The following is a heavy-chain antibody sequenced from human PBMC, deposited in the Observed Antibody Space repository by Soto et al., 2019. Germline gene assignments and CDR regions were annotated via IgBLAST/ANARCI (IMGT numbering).Heavy chain of an antibody. J-gene: IGHJ4*02. D-gene: IGHD3-10*01. CDR2: IKGDESSI. CDR3: ARGGLGTYLLDY. CDR1: GFTFNSHW. V-gene: IGHV3-74*01. Sequence: EVQLVESGGGLVQPGGSLRLSCAASGFTFNSHWMHWVRQAPGKGLVWVSRIKGDESSINYAASVKGRFTISRDNAKNAVYLHMNSLRGEETAVYYGARGGLGTYLLDYWGQGALVIVSS.